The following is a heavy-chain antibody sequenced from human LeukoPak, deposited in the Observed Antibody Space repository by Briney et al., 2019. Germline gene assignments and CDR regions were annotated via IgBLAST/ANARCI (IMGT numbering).Heavy chain of an antibody. CDR3: AREGVAATGLDY. CDR1: GGTFGSYA. CDR2: IIPIFGTA. Sequence: WASVKVSCKASGGTFGSYAISWVRQAPGQGLEWMGGIIPIFGTANYAQKFQGRVTMTRDTSSSTLYMELSSLTSEDTAVYYCAREGVAATGLDYWGQGTLVTVSS. V-gene: IGHV1-69*05. J-gene: IGHJ4*02. D-gene: IGHD6-13*01.